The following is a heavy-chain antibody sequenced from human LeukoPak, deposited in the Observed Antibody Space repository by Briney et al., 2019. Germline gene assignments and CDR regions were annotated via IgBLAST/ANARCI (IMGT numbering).Heavy chain of an antibody. J-gene: IGHJ4*02. CDR2: INHSGST. D-gene: IGHD3-10*01. V-gene: IGHV4-34*01. CDR3: ARTLLSWVRGVLGY. Sequence: PSETLSLTCAVYGGSFSGYYWSWIRQPPGKGLEWIGEINHSGSTNYNPSLKSRVTISVDTSKNQFSLKLSSVTAADMAVYYCARTLLSWVRGVLGYWGQGTLVTVSS. CDR1: GGSFSGYY.